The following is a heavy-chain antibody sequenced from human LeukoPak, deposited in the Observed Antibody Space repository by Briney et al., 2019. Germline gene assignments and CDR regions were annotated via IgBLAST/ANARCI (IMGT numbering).Heavy chain of an antibody. V-gene: IGHV1-8*01. D-gene: IGHD6-13*01. CDR3: ASIAAAGADAFDI. CDR2: MNPNSGNT. CDR1: GYTFTSYD. J-gene: IGHJ3*02. Sequence: ASVKVSCTASGYTFTSYDINWVRQATGQGLEWMGWMNPNSGNTGYAQKFQGRVTMTRNTSISTAYMELSSLRSEDTAVYYCASIAAAGADAFDIWGQGTMVTVSS.